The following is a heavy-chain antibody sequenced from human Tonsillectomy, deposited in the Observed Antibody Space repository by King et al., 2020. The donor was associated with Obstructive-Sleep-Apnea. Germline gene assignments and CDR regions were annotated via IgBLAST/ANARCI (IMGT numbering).Heavy chain of an antibody. V-gene: IGHV5-51*01. J-gene: IGHJ4*02. CDR3: ARRSLESQKLPDYLDY. CDR1: GYRFFNYW. Sequence: VQLVESGAEAKKPGESLKISCQGSGYRFFNYWIIWVRQMPGKGLEWMGTIYPGDSDTRYSPSFQGQVTLSADKSINTAYLQWSSLKASDTAMYYCARRSLESQKLPDYLDYWGQGTLITVSS. CDR2: IYPGDSDT.